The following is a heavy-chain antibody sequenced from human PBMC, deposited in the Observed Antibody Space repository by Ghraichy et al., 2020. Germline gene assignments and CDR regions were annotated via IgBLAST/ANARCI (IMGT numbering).Heavy chain of an antibody. D-gene: IGHD3-22*01. CDR2: ISWNSGSI. CDR1: GFTFDDYA. J-gene: IGHJ4*02. V-gene: IGHV3-9*01. CDR3: AKDITYYDSSGYPDY. Sequence: GGSLRLSCAASGFTFDDYAMHWVRQAPGKGLEWVSGISWNSGSIGYADSVKGRFTISRDNAKNSLYLQMNSLRAEDTALYYCAKDITYYDSSGYPDYWGQGTLVTVSS.